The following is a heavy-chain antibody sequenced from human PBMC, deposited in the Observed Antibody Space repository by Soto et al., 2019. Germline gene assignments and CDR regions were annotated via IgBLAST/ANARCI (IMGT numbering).Heavy chain of an antibody. CDR2: IIPFFGTA. Sequence: QVQLVQSGAEVKKPGSSVKISCKASGGTFSSYAITWVRQAPGQGLEWMGGIIPFFGTANYAQKFQGRVTITADESTSTAYMELSSLRSDDTAVYYCAGGAVAGTLDYFDYWGQGTLVTVSS. D-gene: IGHD6-19*01. CDR3: AGGAVAGTLDYFDY. V-gene: IGHV1-69*01. CDR1: GGTFSSYA. J-gene: IGHJ4*02.